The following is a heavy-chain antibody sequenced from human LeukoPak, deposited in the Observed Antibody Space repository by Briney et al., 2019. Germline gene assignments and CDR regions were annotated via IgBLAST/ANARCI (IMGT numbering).Heavy chain of an antibody. J-gene: IGHJ5*02. Sequence: SETLSLTCTVSGASISNTADYWAWIRQSPGKGLEWIASIYHSGSSYYNPSLKSRVTISVDTSKRHFSLNLSSVTASDTASYFCARAPGYCRGTSCYFRFDPWGQGTLVTASS. V-gene: IGHV4-39*07. CDR3: ARAPGYCRGTSCYFRFDP. CDR2: IYHSGSS. D-gene: IGHD2-2*03. CDR1: GASISNTADY.